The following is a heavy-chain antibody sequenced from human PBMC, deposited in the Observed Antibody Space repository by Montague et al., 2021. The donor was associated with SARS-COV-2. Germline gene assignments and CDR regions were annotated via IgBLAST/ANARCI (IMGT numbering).Heavy chain of an antibody. D-gene: IGHD6-19*01. CDR1: GDSVSSNTAA. Sequence: CAISGDSVSSNTAAWNWIWQSPSRGLEWLGRTYYRSKWNNDYAVSVKSRMTIIAAASENQFSLQLNSVTLEDTAVYYCAGGWLRNGFDPWGQGTLVTVSS. J-gene: IGHJ5*02. CDR3: AGGWLRNGFDP. CDR2: TYYRSKWNN. V-gene: IGHV6-1*01.